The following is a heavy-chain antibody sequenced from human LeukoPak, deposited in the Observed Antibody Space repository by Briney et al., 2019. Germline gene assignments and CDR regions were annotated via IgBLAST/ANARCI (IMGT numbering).Heavy chain of an antibody. CDR1: GDSISNYY. J-gene: IGHJ5*02. V-gene: IGHV4-4*07. D-gene: IGHD5-12*01. CDR3: ARALAGYGYNWFDP. CDR2: IYNRGST. Sequence: SETLSLTCTVSGDSISNYYWSWIRQPAGKGLEWIGRIYNRGSTNYNPSLKSRVTISVDTSKNQFSLKVGSVTAADAAVYYCARALAGYGYNWFDPWGQGTLVTVSS.